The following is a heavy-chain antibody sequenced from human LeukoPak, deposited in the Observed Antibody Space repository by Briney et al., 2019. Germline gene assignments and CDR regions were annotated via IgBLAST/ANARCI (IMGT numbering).Heavy chain of an antibody. J-gene: IGHJ4*02. CDR2: IKHDESEK. D-gene: IGHD3-16*01. CDR1: GFTFSSYS. CDR3: TRRLDD. V-gene: IGHV3-7*01. Sequence: GSLRLSCAASGFTFSSYSMNWVRQAPGKGLEWVANIKHDESEKNYSDSVKGRFTISRDNAQNSLYLQMNGLRVEDTAVYYCTRRLDDWGQGTLVTVSS.